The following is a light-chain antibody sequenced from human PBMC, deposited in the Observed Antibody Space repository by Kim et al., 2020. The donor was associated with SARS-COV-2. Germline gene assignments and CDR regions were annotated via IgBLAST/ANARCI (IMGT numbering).Light chain of an antibody. J-gene: IGLJ2*01. CDR2: DVR. CDR1: SSDVGGYNY. CDR3: SSYTSSSTLV. Sequence: GQSITISCTGTSSDVGGYNYVSWYQQYPGKAPKLMIYDVRNRPSGVSNSFFGSKSANTASLTISGLQAEDEADYYCSSYTSSSTLVFGGGTQLTVL. V-gene: IGLV2-14*03.